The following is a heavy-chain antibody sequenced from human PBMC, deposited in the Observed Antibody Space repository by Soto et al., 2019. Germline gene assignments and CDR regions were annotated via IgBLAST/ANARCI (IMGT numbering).Heavy chain of an antibody. CDR2: IIPILGIA. CDR3: AREAPGAVGVSFDY. D-gene: IGHD1-26*01. J-gene: IGHJ4*02. CDR1: GGTFSSYT. Sequence: QVQLVQSGAEVKKPGSSVKVSCKASGGTFSSYTISWVRQAPGQGLEWMGRIIPILGIANYAQKFQGRVTITADKSTSTADMELSSLRSEDTAVYYCAREAPGAVGVSFDYWGQGTLVTVSS. V-gene: IGHV1-69*08.